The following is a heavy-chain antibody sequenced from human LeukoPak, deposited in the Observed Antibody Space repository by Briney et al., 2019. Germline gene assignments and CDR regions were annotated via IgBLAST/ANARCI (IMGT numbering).Heavy chain of an antibody. Sequence: GGSLRLTCAACVFIFSDFFLSSFPQAPGKVPERVFYISSSGSTIYYADSVKGRFTISRDNAKNSLYLQMNSLRAEDTAVYYCARVPEGYGAYLWGFGWFDPWGQGTLVTVSS. D-gene: IGHD4-17*01. J-gene: IGHJ5*02. CDR1: VFIFSDFF. CDR3: ARVPEGYGAYLWGFGWFDP. V-gene: IGHV3-11*04. CDR2: ISSSGSTI.